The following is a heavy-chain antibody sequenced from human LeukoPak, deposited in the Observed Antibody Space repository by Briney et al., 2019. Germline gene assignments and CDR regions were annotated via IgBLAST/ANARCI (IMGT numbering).Heavy chain of an antibody. CDR2: INPNSGGT. J-gene: IGHJ6*03. V-gene: IGHV1-2*02. Sequence: ASVKVSCKASGYTFTGYYMHWVRQAPGQGLEWMGWINPNSGGTNYAQKFQGRVTMTRDTSTSTAYMELSRLRSDDTPVYYCARDVTDEYSSSAGTNYYYYMDVWGKGTTVTVSS. CDR3: ARDVTDEYSSSAGTNYYYYMDV. D-gene: IGHD6-6*01. CDR1: GYTFTGYY.